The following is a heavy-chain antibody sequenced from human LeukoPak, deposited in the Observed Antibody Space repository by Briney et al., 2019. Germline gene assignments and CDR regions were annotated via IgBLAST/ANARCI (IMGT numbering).Heavy chain of an antibody. V-gene: IGHV4-34*01. CDR1: GGSFSGYY. CDR2: INHSGST. CDR3: ARARLRFLEWLSPFDY. Sequence: SETLSLTCAVYGGSFSGYYWSWIRQPPGKGLEWIGEINHSGSTNYNPSLKSRVTISVDTSKNQSSLKLSSVTAADTAVYYCARARLRFLEWLSPFDYWGQGTLVTVSS. D-gene: IGHD3-3*01. J-gene: IGHJ4*02.